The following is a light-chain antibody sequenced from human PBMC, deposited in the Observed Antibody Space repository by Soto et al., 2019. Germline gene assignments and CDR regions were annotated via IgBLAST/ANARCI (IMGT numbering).Light chain of an antibody. CDR3: GADHGSGSNFVYLV. CDR2: VGTGGIVG. J-gene: IGLJ2*01. Sequence: QSVLTQPPSASASLGASVTLTCTLSSGYSNYKVDWYQQRPGKGPRFVMRVGTGGIVGSKGDVIPDRFSVLGTGLNRYLTIKNIQEEDESDYHCGADHGSGSNFVYLVFGGGTKLTVL. CDR1: SGYSNYK. V-gene: IGLV9-49*01.